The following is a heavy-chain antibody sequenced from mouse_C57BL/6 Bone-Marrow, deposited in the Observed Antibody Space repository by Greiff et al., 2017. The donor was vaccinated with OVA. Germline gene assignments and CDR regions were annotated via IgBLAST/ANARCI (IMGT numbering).Heavy chain of an antibody. V-gene: IGHV1-9*01. CDR1: GYTFTGYW. CDR2: ILPGSGST. CDR3: ASGGYDYGFAY. D-gene: IGHD2-4*01. J-gene: IGHJ3*01. Sequence: VQLQQSGAELMKPGASVKLSCKATGYTFTGYWIEWVKQRPGHGLEWIGEILPGSGSTNYNEKFKGKAPFTADTSSNTAYMQLSSLTTEDAAIDYCASGGYDYGFAYWGQGTLVTVSA.